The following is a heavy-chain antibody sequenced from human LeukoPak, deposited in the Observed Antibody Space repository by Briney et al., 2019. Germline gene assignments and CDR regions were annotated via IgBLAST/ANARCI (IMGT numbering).Heavy chain of an antibody. CDR2: IYYSGST. J-gene: IGHJ4*02. D-gene: IGHD3-22*01. CDR3: ARRYYDSSGYYYD. Sequence: SETLSLTCTVSGGSISSSSYYWGWIRQPPGKGLEWIGSIYYSGSTYYNPSLKSRVTISVDTSKNQFSLKLSSVTAADTAVYYCARRYYDSSGYYYDWGQGTLVTVSS. CDR1: GGSISSSSYY. V-gene: IGHV4-39*07.